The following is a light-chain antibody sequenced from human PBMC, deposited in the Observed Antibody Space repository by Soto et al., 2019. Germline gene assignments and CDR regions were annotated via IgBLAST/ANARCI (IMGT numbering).Light chain of an antibody. J-gene: IGKJ1*01. CDR1: QSVGSN. CDR3: QQHNNWPPWT. V-gene: IGKV3-15*01. Sequence: DIVMTQSPATLSVSPGGRATLSCRASQSVGSNVAWYQQKPGQPPRLLIYGAYTRAAGVPARFSGSGYGRQFSLTISSLQSEDFAIYHCQQHNNWPPWTFGQGTKVDIK. CDR2: GAY.